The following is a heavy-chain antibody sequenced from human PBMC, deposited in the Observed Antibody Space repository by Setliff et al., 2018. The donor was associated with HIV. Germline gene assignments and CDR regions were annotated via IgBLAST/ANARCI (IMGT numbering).Heavy chain of an antibody. CDR3: AKDYTPTFWEYNWFDL. J-gene: IGHJ5*02. Sequence: PGESLKISCAASGFTFSFHAMTWVRQAPGKGLEWVSGISGSGDSTYYAESVKGRFAISRDNSKNTMFLQMNNLRAEDTAFYYCAKDYTPTFWEYNWFDLWGQGTLVTV. CDR1: GFTFSFHA. D-gene: IGHD3-3*01. CDR2: ISGSGDST. V-gene: IGHV3-23*01.